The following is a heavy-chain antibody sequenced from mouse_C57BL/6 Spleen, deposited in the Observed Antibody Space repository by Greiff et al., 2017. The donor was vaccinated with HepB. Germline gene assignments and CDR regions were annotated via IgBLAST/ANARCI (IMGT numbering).Heavy chain of an antibody. D-gene: IGHD4-1*01. CDR1: GYTFTTYP. V-gene: IGHV1-47*01. CDR2: FHPYNDDT. CDR3: ARRLTGYWYFDV. J-gene: IGHJ1*03. Sequence: VQLVESGAELVKPGASVKMSCKASGYTFTTYPIEWMKQNHGKSLEWIGNFHPYNDDTKYNEKFKGKATLTVEKSSSTVYLELSRLTSDDSAVYYCARRLTGYWYFDVWGTGTTVTVSS.